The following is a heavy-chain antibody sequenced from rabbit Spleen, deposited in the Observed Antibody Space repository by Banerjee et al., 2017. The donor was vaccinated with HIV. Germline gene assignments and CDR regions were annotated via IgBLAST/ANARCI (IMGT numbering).Heavy chain of an antibody. J-gene: IGHJ4*01. V-gene: IGHV1S45*01. Sequence: QEQLKESGGGLVKPEGSLTLTCKASGVSFNDKDVMCWVRQAPGKGLEWITCINPGSSGRTYYASWAKGRLTISKTSSTTVTLQMTSLTAADTATYFCARDRFLGSTIAFDLWGPGTLVTVS. CDR3: ARDRFLGSTIAFDL. D-gene: IGHD4-2*01. CDR1: GVSFNDKDV. CDR2: INPGSSGRT.